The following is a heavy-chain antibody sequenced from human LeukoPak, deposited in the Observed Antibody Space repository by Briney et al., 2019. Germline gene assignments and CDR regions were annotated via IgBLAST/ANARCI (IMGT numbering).Heavy chain of an antibody. CDR1: GYSISSGYY. CDR2: IYHSGGT. D-gene: IGHD4-11*01. V-gene: IGHV4-38-2*02. J-gene: IGHJ4*02. CDR3: ARATTVTTEFDY. Sequence: SETLSLTCTVSGYSISSGYYWGWIRQPPGKGLEWIGSIYHSGGTYYNPSLKSRVTISVDTSKNQFSLKLSSVTAADTAVYYCARATTVTTEFDYWGQGTLVTVSS.